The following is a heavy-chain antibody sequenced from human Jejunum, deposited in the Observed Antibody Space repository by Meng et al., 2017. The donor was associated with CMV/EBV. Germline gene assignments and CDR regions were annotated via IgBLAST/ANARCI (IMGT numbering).Heavy chain of an antibody. Sequence: FRLSSYAMHWVRQAPGKGLEWVAVTSYDGSKNSSADSVKGRFTISRDNSKNMLYLQMNGLRAEDTALYYCVRDQGLIATVVYFDNWGQGTLVTVSS. J-gene: IGHJ4*02. CDR1: FRLSSYA. D-gene: IGHD6-13*01. V-gene: IGHV3-30*04. CDR2: TSYDGSKN. CDR3: VRDQGLIATVVYFDN.